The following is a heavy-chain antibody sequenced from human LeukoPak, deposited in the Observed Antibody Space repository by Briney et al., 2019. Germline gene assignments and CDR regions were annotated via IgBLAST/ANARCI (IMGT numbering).Heavy chain of an antibody. CDR3: ARAYTPPVPDWFDP. D-gene: IGHD2-2*01. V-gene: IGHV3-9*01. CDR2: ISWNSDNI. Sequence: GGSLRLSCAASGFTFDDYAMHWVRQAPGKGLEWVSSISWNSDNIGYADSVRGRFTISRDNAKNSLYLQMNSLRAEDTAVYYCARAYTPPVPDWFDPWGQGTLVTVSS. J-gene: IGHJ5*02. CDR1: GFTFDDYA.